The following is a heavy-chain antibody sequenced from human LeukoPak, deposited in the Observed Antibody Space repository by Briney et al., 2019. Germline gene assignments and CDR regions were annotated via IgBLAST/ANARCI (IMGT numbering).Heavy chain of an antibody. CDR2: IIPIFGTA. J-gene: IGHJ4*02. CDR3: ARARFAGTPSRYYYDSSGYYQFDY. Sequence: SVKVSCKASGGTFSSYAISWVRQAPGQGLEWMGGIIPIFGTANYAQKFQGRVTITADESTSTAYMELSSLRSEDTAVYYCARARFAGTPSRYYYDSSGYYQFDYWGQGTLVTVSS. D-gene: IGHD3-22*01. V-gene: IGHV1-69*13. CDR1: GGTFSSYA.